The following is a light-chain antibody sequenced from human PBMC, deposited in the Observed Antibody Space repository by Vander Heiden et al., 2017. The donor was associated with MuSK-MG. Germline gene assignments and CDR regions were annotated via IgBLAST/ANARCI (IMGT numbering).Light chain of an antibody. Sequence: IQLTQSPSTLSASVGDRVTITCRASQSISSWLAWYQQKPGKAPKLLIYDASSLESGVPSRFSGSGSGTEFTLTISSLQPEDFATYYCQQYNSYPYTFGQGTKVEIK. CDR2: DAS. CDR3: QQYNSYPYT. CDR1: QSISSW. J-gene: IGKJ2*01. V-gene: IGKV1-5*01.